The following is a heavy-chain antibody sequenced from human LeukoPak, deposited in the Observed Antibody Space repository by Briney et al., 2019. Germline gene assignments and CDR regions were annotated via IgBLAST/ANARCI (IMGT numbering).Heavy chain of an antibody. V-gene: IGHV1-69*13. CDR1: GGTFSSYA. CDR2: IIPIFGTA. D-gene: IGHD4-11*01. J-gene: IGHJ4*02. Sequence: SVKVSCKASGGTFSSYAISWVRQAPGQGLEWMGGIIPIFGTANYAQKFRGRVTITADESTSTAYMELSSLRSEDTAVYYCARGVSISGDYSPFDYWGQGTLVTVSS. CDR3: ARGVSISGDYSPFDY.